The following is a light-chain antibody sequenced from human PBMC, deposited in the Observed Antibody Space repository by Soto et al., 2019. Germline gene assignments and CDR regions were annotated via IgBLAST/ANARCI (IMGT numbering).Light chain of an antibody. CDR3: QQRSNWPST. Sequence: EIGLTQSPATLSLSPGERATLSCRASQSVSSYLAWYQQKPGQAPRLLIYDASNRATGIPARFSGSGSGTDFTLTIRSLEPEDFAVYYCQQRSNWPSTFGGGTKVEIK. V-gene: IGKV3-11*01. J-gene: IGKJ4*01. CDR1: QSVSSY. CDR2: DAS.